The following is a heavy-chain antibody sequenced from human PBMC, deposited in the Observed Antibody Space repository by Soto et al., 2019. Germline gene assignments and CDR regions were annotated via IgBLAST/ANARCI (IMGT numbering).Heavy chain of an antibody. Sequence: PGGSLRLSCAASGFTFSNYWMSWVRQAPGKGLEWVANIKQDGSESNYADSVKGRLTISRDNAENSLYLQMTSLRAEDTAVYYCASARHIGPWGQGTLVTVSS. V-gene: IGHV3-7*01. CDR2: IKQDGSES. J-gene: IGHJ5*02. CDR1: GFTFSNYW. D-gene: IGHD2-21*01. CDR3: ASARHIGP.